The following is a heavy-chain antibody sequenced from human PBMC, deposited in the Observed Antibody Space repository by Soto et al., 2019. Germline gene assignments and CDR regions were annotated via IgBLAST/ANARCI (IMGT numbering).Heavy chain of an antibody. D-gene: IGHD1-26*01. J-gene: IGHJ5*02. CDR3: ARGLTQSRWELLVWFDP. CDR1: GGSFSGYY. Sequence: QVQLQQWGAGLLKPSETLSLTCAVYGGSFSGYYWSWIRQPPGKGLEWIGEINHSGSTNYNPSLKSRAPISVDTSKTQFSLKLSSVTAADTAVYYCARGLTQSRWELLVWFDPWGQGTLVTVSS. CDR2: INHSGST. V-gene: IGHV4-34*01.